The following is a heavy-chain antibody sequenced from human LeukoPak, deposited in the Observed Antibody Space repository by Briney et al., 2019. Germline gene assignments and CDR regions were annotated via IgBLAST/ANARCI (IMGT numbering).Heavy chain of an antibody. CDR3: ARHYYDTSGYYYFDY. V-gene: IGHV4-59*08. Sequence: SETLSLTCNVSGGSISAYYWSWIRQPPGPGLEYMGYIYYSGSTDYNPSFKSRITISVDTSKNQFSLKLSSVTAADTAVYYCARHYYDTSGYYYFDYWGQGTLVTVSS. CDR1: GGSISAYY. D-gene: IGHD3-22*01. J-gene: IGHJ4*02. CDR2: IYYSGST.